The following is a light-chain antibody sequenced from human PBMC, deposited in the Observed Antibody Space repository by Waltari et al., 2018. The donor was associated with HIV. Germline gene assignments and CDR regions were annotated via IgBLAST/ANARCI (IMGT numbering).Light chain of an antibody. CDR2: DVS. V-gene: IGLV3-21*02. CDR1: EIAGRD. J-gene: IGLJ2*01. CDR3: QVVDIGGDPSVV. Sequence: SYVLTQPPSVSVAPGQTATISCGGYEIAGRDVHWYQQKPGQAPVLVVFDVSARPSGIPERFSGSNFGTTTTAYLTISRVEAGDEADYFRQVVDIGGDPSVVFGGGTKLTVL.